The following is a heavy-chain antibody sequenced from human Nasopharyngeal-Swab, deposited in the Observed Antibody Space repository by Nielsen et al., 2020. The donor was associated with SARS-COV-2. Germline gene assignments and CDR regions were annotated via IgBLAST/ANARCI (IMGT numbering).Heavy chain of an antibody. J-gene: IGHJ4*02. D-gene: IGHD2-21*02. CDR1: GGSISSGGYY. Sequence: SETLSLTCTVSGGSISSGGYYWSWIRQHPGKGLEWIGYIYYSGSTYYHPSLKSRVTISVDTSKNQFSLKLSSVTAADTAVYYCARARRNFVVVSAFDYWGQGTLVTVSS. V-gene: IGHV4-31*03. CDR3: ARARRNFVVVSAFDY. CDR2: IYYSGST.